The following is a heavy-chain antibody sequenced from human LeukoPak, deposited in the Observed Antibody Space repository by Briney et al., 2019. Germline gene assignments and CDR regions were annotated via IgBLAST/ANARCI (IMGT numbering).Heavy chain of an antibody. D-gene: IGHD1-26*01. V-gene: IGHV3-74*01. CDR3: ARGGSPPEALGDTFDI. CDR2: ISSDGSST. J-gene: IGHJ3*02. Sequence: PGGSLRLSCAASGFTFSKYWMHWVRQGPGKGLVWVSHISSDGSSTRYADSVKGRFTISRDNAKNTLYLQMNSLRAEDTAVYYCARGGSPPEALGDTFDIWGQGTMVTVSS. CDR1: GFTFSKYW.